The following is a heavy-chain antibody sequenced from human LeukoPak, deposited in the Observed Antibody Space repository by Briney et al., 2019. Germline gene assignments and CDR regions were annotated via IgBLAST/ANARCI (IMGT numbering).Heavy chain of an antibody. CDR1: GFTFSDYS. J-gene: IGHJ4*02. CDR3: SRRFDC. V-gene: IGHV3-48*02. CDR2: IDGSGDTI. Sequence: GESLRLSCAASGFTFSDYSMNWVRQGPGKGLEWVSYIDGSGDTIYYADSVKGRFTISRDNAKNSLDLQMNSLRDEDTAVYYCSRRFDCWGQGTLVTVSS.